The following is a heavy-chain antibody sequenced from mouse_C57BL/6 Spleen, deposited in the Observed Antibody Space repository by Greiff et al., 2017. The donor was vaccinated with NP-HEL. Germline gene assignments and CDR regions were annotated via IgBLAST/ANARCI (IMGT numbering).Heavy chain of an antibody. Sequence: DVKLQESGPGLVKPSQSLSLTCSVTGYSITSGYYWNWIRQFPGNKLEWMGYISYDGSNNYNPSLKNRISITRDTSKNQFFLKLNSVTTEDTATYYCARESSLYYDYDEEGPFDYWGQGTTLTVSS. J-gene: IGHJ2*01. CDR1: GYSITSGYY. V-gene: IGHV3-6*01. D-gene: IGHD2-4*01. CDR3: ARESSLYYDYDEEGPFDY. CDR2: ISYDGSN.